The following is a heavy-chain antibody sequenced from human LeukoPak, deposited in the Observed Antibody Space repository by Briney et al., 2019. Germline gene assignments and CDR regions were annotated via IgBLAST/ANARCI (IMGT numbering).Heavy chain of an antibody. Sequence: SETPSLTCTVSGGSISSYYWSWIRQPPGKGLEWIGYIYYSGGTNYNPSLKSRVTISVDTSKNQFSLKLSSVTAADTAVYYCARCGGDCYYSPAFDIWGQGTMVTVSS. CDR1: GGSISSYY. V-gene: IGHV4-59*01. D-gene: IGHD2-21*02. J-gene: IGHJ3*02. CDR3: ARCGGDCYYSPAFDI. CDR2: IYYSGGT.